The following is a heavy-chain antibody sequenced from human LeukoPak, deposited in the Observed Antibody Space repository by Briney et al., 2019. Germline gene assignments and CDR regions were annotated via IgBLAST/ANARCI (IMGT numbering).Heavy chain of an antibody. D-gene: IGHD1-20*01. CDR2: IYYSGCT. V-gene: IGHV4-39*01. CDR1: GGSISSSSYY. Sequence: SETLSLTCTVSGGSISSSSYYWGWIRQPPGKGLEWIGSIYYSGCTYYNPSLKSRVTISVDTSKNQFSLKLSSVTAADTAVYYCARLAGITGPRRDWFDPWGQGTLVTVSS. CDR3: ARLAGITGPRRDWFDP. J-gene: IGHJ5*02.